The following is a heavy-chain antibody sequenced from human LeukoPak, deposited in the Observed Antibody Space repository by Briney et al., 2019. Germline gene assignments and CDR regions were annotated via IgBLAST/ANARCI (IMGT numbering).Heavy chain of an antibody. CDR2: ISAYNGNT. V-gene: IGHV1-18*01. J-gene: IGHJ4*02. D-gene: IGHD1-26*01. Sequence: ASVKVSCKASGCTFTSYGISWVRQAPGQGLEWMGWISAYNGNTNYAQKLQGRVTMTTDTSTSTAYMELRSLRSDDTAVYYCARTPREWWELPNPYFDYWGQGTLVTVSS. CDR3: ARTPREWWELPNPYFDY. CDR1: GCTFTSYG.